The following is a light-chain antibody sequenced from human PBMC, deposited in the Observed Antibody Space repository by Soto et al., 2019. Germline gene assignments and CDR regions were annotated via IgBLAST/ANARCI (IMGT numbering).Light chain of an antibody. CDR3: GADHGSGSNFVVV. CDR2: VGTGGIVG. J-gene: IGLJ2*01. Sequence: QPVLTQPPSASASLGASVTLTCTLSSGYSNYKVDWYQQRPGKGPRFVMRVGTGGIVGSKGYGIPDRFSVLGSGLNRYLTIKNIQEEDESDYHCGADHGSGSNFVVVFGGGTKLTVL. CDR1: SGYSNYK. V-gene: IGLV9-49*01.